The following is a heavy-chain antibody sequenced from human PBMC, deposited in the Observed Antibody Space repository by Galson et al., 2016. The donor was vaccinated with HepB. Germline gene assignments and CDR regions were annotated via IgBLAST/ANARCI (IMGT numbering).Heavy chain of an antibody. V-gene: IGHV1-18*01. J-gene: IGHJ4*02. Sequence: SCKASGYTFTSFTIGWVRQAPGQGLEWMGWITDYNGNTNYAQKLRGRVTMTTDTSTSTAYMQLRSLRSDDTAVYYCARIGYDNSGYFPDFWGQGTLVTVSS. CDR3: ARIGYDNSGYFPDF. CDR2: ITDYNGNT. D-gene: IGHD3-22*01. CDR1: GYTFTSFT.